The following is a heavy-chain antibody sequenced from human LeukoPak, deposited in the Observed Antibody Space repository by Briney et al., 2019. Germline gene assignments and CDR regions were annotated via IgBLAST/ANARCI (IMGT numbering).Heavy chain of an antibody. Sequence: ASVKVSCKASGYTFTGYYMHWVRQAPGQGLEWMGWINPNSGGTTYAQKFQGRVTMTRDTSTSTVYMELSSLRSEDTAVYYCARVLAYSYGSLYYFDYWGQGTLVTVSS. CDR3: ARVLAYSYGSLYYFDY. J-gene: IGHJ4*02. V-gene: IGHV1-2*02. CDR1: GYTFTGYY. CDR2: INPNSGGT. D-gene: IGHD5-18*01.